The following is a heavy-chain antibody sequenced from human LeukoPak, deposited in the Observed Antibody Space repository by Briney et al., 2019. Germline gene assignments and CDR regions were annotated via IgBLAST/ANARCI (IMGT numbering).Heavy chain of an antibody. J-gene: IGHJ4*02. Sequence: ASVKVSCKASGYTFTSYGISWVRQAPGQGLEWMGWISAYNGNTNHAQKLQGRVTMTTGTSTSTAYMELRSLRSDDTAVYYCARSGNWYYYDSSGDGGWEFDYWGQGTLVTVSS. D-gene: IGHD3-22*01. V-gene: IGHV1-18*01. CDR2: ISAYNGNT. CDR3: ARSGNWYYYDSSGDGGWEFDY. CDR1: GYTFTSYG.